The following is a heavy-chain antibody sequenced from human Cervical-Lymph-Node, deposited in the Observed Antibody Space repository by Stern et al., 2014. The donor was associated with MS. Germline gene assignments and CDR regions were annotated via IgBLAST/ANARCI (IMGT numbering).Heavy chain of an antibody. D-gene: IGHD1-20*01. J-gene: IGHJ5*02. CDR1: GGSISSYY. CDR2: LDASGNT. Sequence: QLQLQESGPGLVKPSETLSLTCTVSGGSISSYYWSWIRQPAGKRLEWTGRLDASGNTISNPSLKIRVSMSLDTSKTQFSLKLTSVTAADTAVYYCARDFQPSLTGSTSNWFDAWGQGTLVTVSS. V-gene: IGHV4-4*07. CDR3: ARDFQPSLTGSTSNWFDA.